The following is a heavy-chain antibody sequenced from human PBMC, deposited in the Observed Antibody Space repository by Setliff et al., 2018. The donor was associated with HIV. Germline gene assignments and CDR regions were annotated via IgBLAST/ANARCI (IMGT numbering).Heavy chain of an antibody. D-gene: IGHD3-10*01. V-gene: IGHV4-59*01. J-gene: IGHJ5*02. Sequence: ETLSLTCTVSGGSMKNFYWSWVRQVPGGRLQWIGHIHYSGIVNYSPSLRSRLIISAQTSKNQFSLTLKSVTSADTALYFCARVAKDSSFFSASGPSYFDPWGHGVLVTVSS. CDR3: ARVAKDSSFFSASGPSYFDP. CDR1: GGSMKNFY. CDR2: IHYSGIV.